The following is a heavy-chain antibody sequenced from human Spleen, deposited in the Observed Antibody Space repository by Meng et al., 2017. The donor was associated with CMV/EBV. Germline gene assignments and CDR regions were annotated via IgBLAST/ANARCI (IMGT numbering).Heavy chain of an antibody. CDR3: ARDGLTVGPAMDV. CDR1: GYTFTNYA. CDR2: ISAYNGDT. Sequence: ASVKVSCKASGYTFTNYAFSWVRQAPGQGLEWMGWISAYNGDTMVANLQGRVTMTTDTSTSTAYMELRSLTSDDTAVYYCARDGLTVGPAMDVWGQGTTVTGLL. D-gene: IGHD4-23*01. V-gene: IGHV1-18*01. J-gene: IGHJ6*02.